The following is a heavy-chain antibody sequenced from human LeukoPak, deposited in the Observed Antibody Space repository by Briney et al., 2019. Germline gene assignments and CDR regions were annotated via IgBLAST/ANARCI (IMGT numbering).Heavy chain of an antibody. D-gene: IGHD6-6*01. Sequence: GGALRLSCAASGLTFSSYWMSWVRQPPGNGVEGVATIKQDGSEKYYVDSVKGRFTIYRDNAKISLYLQMNSLRAEDTAVYYCAREVAARPTYYSMDVWGQGTTVTVSS. CDR2: IKQDGSEK. V-gene: IGHV3-7*03. CDR3: AREVAARPTYYSMDV. J-gene: IGHJ6*02. CDR1: GLTFSSYW.